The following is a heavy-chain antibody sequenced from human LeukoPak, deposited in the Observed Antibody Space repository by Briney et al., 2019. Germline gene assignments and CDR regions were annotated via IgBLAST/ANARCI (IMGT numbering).Heavy chain of an antibody. J-gene: IGHJ4*01. Sequence: PSETLSLTCTVSGGSISRTSYYWGWIRQPPGKGLEWFVSIYYSGSTYYNPSLERRDTISVDTSENQLSLKLSSVIDEDTVVYYCARRGDRYTPNFYYWGQGTLVTVSS. D-gene: IGHD2-21*02. CDR1: GGSISRTSYY. V-gene: IGHV4-39*01. CDR2: IYYSGST. CDR3: ARRGDRYTPNFYY.